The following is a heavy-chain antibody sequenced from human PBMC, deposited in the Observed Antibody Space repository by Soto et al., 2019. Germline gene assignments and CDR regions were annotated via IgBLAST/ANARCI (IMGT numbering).Heavy chain of an antibody. J-gene: IGHJ6*02. CDR3: ARDAFPYGFGVGNYYYYGMDV. CDR1: GFTFSSYA. Sequence: GGSLRLSCAASGFTFSSYAMHWVRQAPGKGLEWVAVISYDGSNKYYADSVKGRFTISRDNSKNTLYLQMNSLRAEDTAVYYCARDAFPYGFGVGNYYYYGMDVWGQGTTVTVSS. D-gene: IGHD2-21*01. V-gene: IGHV3-30-3*01. CDR2: ISYDGSNK.